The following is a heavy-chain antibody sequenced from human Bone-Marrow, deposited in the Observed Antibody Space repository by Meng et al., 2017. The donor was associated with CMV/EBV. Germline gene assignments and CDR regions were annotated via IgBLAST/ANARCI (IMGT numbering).Heavy chain of an antibody. V-gene: IGHV1-2*02. CDR3: AILGYCSSTSCYKTGTGPMDV. Sequence: ASVKVSCKASGYTFTGYYMHWVRQAPGQGLEWMGWINPNSGGTNYAQKFQGRVTMTRDTSISTAYMELSRLRSDDTAVYYCAILGYCSSTSCYKTGTGPMDVWGQGTTVTVSS. CDR1: GYTFTGYY. CDR2: INPNSGGT. J-gene: IGHJ6*02. D-gene: IGHD2-2*02.